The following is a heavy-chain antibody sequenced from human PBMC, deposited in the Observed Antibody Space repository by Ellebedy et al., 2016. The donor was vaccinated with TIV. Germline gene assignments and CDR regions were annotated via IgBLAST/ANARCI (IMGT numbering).Heavy chain of an antibody. CDR2: ISAYNGNT. Sequence: AASVKVSCKASGYTFTSYGISWVRQAPGQGLEWMGWISAYNGNTNYAQKLQGRVTMTTDTSTSTAYMELSSLRSEDTAVYYCARDKAEMATIGSGYYFDYWGQGTLVTVSS. V-gene: IGHV1-18*04. J-gene: IGHJ4*02. D-gene: IGHD5-24*01. CDR1: GYTFTSYG. CDR3: ARDKAEMATIGSGYYFDY.